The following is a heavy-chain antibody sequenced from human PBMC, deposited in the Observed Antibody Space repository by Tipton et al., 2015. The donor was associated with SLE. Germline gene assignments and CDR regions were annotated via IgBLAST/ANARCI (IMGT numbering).Heavy chain of an antibody. CDR2: IFYSGST. CDR3: ARHRLLNDNLDY. D-gene: IGHD1-1*01. J-gene: IGHJ4*02. V-gene: IGHV4-39*01. CDR1: GGSISSSSYC. Sequence: TLSLTCNVSGGSISSSSYCWGWIRQPPVKGLEWIGSIFYSGSTYYNPSLKSRVTISGDTSKNQFSLKVSSVTAADTAVYYCARHRLLNDNLDYWGQGTLVTVSS.